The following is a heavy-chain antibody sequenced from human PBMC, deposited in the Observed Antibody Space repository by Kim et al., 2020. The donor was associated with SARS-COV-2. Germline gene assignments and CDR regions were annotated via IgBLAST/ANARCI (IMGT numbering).Heavy chain of an antibody. CDR3: ANHGWFDP. J-gene: IGHJ5*02. CDR1: GFTFSSYG. V-gene: IGHV3-30*18. Sequence: GGSLRLSCAASGFTFSSYGMHWVRQAPGKGLEWVAVISYDGSNKYYADSVKGRFTISRDNSKNTLYLQMNSLIAEDTAVYYCANHGWFDPWGQGTLVTVSS. CDR2: ISYDGSNK.